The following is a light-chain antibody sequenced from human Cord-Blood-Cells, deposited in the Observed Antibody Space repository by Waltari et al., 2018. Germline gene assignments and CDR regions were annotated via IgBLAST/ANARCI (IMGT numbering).Light chain of an antibody. V-gene: IGLV3-25*03. CDR3: QSADSSGTYVG. CDR1: VLPKHY. CDR2: KDS. J-gene: IGLJ2*01. Sequence: SYDLPQPPSPSVSQGQTARTPCSRDVLPKHYAYWYQQQPGQAPVLVIYKDSERPSGPPERFSGDSSGTTVTLTVSVVQAEDEADYYSQSADSSGTYVGFGGGSKLTVL.